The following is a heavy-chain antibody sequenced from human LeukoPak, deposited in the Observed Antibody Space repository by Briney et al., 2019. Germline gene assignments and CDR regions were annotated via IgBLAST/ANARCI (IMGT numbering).Heavy chain of an antibody. Sequence: PGGSLRLSCAASGFTSSNAWLCCVREAPGKGLEWVGRIKSNTDGGTTDYAAPVKGRFTISRDDSKNTLYVQMNSLKTEDTGVYYCTTGPYVYGSGTYYHWGQGTRVTVSS. CDR1: GFTSSNAW. D-gene: IGHD3-10*01. V-gene: IGHV3-15*01. CDR3: TTGPYVYGSGTYYH. CDR2: IKSNTDGGTT. J-gene: IGHJ4*02.